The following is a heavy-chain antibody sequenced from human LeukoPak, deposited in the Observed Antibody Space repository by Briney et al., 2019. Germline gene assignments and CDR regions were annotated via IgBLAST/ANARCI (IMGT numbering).Heavy chain of an antibody. CDR3: ATYYDFWSGYDGAFDI. D-gene: IGHD3-3*01. J-gene: IGHJ3*02. CDR2: IYYSGST. CDR1: GGSINSYY. Sequence: PSETLSLTCTVSGGSINSYYWSWIRQPPGKGLEWIGYIYYSGSTNYNPSLKSRVTISVDTSKNQFSLKLSSVTAADTAVYYCATYYDFWSGYDGAFDIWGQGTMVTVSS. V-gene: IGHV4-59*01.